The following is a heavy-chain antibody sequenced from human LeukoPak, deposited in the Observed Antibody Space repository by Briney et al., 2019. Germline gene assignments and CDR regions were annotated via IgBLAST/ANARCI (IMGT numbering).Heavy chain of an antibody. CDR2: IIPIFGTA. D-gene: IGHD2-2*01. J-gene: IGHJ3*02. CDR1: GYTFTSYG. CDR3: ARDCSSTSCLDDAFDI. V-gene: IGHV1-69*13. Sequence: SVKVSCKASGYTFTSYGISWVRQAPGQGLEWMGGIIPIFGTANYAQKFQGRVTITADESTSTAYMELSSLRSEDTAVYYCARDCSSTSCLDDAFDIWGQGTMVTVSS.